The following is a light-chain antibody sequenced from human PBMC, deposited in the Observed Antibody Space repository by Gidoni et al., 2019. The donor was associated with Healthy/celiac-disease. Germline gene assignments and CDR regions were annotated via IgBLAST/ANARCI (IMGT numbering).Light chain of an antibody. CDR3: QQYNNWPRLGT. CDR2: GAS. CDR1: QSVSSH. Sequence: IVITQSPATLASSSGESSTLSCMASQSVSSHLAWCQQKPGQAPRLLIDGASTRATGIPARFSGSGSVTEFTLTISSLQSEDFAVYFCQQYNNWPRLGTFGQXTKVEIK. J-gene: IGKJ1*01. V-gene: IGKV3-15*01.